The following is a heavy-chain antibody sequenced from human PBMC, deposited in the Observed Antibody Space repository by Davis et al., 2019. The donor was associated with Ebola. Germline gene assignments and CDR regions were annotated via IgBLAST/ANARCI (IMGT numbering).Heavy chain of an antibody. J-gene: IGHJ4*02. CDR2: ISSSGTVT. Sequence: GGSLRLSCAASGFTFNTYAMSWVRQPPGKGLEWISSISSSGTVTYYADPVKGRFTISRDISKNTVYLQMSSLRAEDTAIYYCAKDIQGGSSYLDYWGQGSQVTVSS. D-gene: IGHD3-16*01. CDR3: AKDIQGGSSYLDY. V-gene: IGHV3-23*01. CDR1: GFTFNTYA.